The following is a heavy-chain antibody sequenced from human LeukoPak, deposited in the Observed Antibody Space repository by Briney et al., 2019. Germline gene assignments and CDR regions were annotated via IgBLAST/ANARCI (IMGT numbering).Heavy chain of an antibody. Sequence: SETLSLTCTVSGGSISSSSYYWGWIRQPPGKGLEWIGSIYYSGSTYYNPSLKSRATISVDTSKNKFSLKLSSVTAADTAVYYCASFSASYYYYYMDVWGKGTTVTVSS. D-gene: IGHD3-10*01. V-gene: IGHV4-39*01. CDR1: GGSISSSSYY. CDR3: ASFSASYYYYYMDV. CDR2: IYYSGST. J-gene: IGHJ6*03.